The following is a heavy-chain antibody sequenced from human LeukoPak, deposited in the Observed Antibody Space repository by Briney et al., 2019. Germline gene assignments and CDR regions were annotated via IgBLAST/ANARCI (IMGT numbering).Heavy chain of an antibody. D-gene: IGHD3-10*01. J-gene: IGHJ4*02. Sequence: PSETLSLTCTVSGGSISSYYWSWIRQPPGKGLEWIGYIYYSGSTNYNPSLKSRVTISVDTSKNQFSLKLSSVTAADTAVYYCAGPDGSGSYYWGQGTLVTVSS. CDR3: AGPDGSGSYY. CDR1: GGSISSYY. CDR2: IYYSGST. V-gene: IGHV4-59*01.